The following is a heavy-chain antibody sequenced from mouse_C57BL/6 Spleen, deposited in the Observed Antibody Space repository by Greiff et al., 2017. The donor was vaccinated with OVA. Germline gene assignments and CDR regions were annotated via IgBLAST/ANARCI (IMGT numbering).Heavy chain of an antibody. D-gene: IGHD4-1*01. CDR1: GYAFTNYL. Sequence: QVQLQQSGAELVRPGTSVKVSCKASGYAFTNYLIEWVKQRPGQGLEWIGVINPGSGGTNYNEKFKGKATLTADKSSSTAYMQLSSLTSEDSAVYFCARGGWDRYYFDYWGQGTTLTVSS. J-gene: IGHJ2*01. V-gene: IGHV1-54*01. CDR3: ARGGWDRYYFDY. CDR2: INPGSGGT.